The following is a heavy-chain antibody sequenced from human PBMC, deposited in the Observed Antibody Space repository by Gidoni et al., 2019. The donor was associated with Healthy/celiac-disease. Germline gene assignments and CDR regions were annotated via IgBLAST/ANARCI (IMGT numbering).Heavy chain of an antibody. CDR2: IYYSGST. CDR3: ARRTTVVGVSYFDY. V-gene: IGHV4-39*01. CDR1: GGSISSSSYY. Sequence: QLQLQESGPGLVKPSETLSLTCTVSGGSISSSSYYWGWIRQPPGKGLEWIGSIYYSGSTYYNPSLKSRVTISGDTSKNQFSLKLSSVTAADTAVYYCARRTTVVGVSYFDYWGQGTLVTVSS. D-gene: IGHD4-17*01. J-gene: IGHJ4*02.